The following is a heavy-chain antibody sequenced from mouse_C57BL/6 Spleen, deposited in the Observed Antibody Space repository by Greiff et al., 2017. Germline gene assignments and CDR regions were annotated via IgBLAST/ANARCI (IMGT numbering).Heavy chain of an antibody. Sequence: VQLQESGPGLVQPSQSLSITCTVSGFSLTSYGVHWVHQSPGKGLAWLGVIWSGGSTDYNAAFISRLGISKDNSKSQVFFKMNSLQADDTAIYYCASTLFYDGYFYAMDYWGQGTSVTVSS. D-gene: IGHD2-3*01. CDR2: IWSGGST. V-gene: IGHV2-2*01. CDR3: ASTLFYDGYFYAMDY. CDR1: GFSLTSYG. J-gene: IGHJ4*01.